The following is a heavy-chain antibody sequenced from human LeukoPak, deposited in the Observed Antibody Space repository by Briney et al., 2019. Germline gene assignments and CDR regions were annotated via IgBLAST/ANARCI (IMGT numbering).Heavy chain of an antibody. CDR2: IYHSGST. Sequence: PSETLSLTCAVSGGSISSGGYSWSWIRQPPGKGLEWIGYIYHSGSTYYNPSLKSRVTISVDRSKNQFSLKLSSVTAADTAVYYCARGAWVAAAGTGWFDPWGQGTLSPSPQ. CDR3: ARGAWVAAAGTGWFDP. CDR1: GGSISSGGYS. J-gene: IGHJ5*02. D-gene: IGHD6-13*01. V-gene: IGHV4-30-2*01.